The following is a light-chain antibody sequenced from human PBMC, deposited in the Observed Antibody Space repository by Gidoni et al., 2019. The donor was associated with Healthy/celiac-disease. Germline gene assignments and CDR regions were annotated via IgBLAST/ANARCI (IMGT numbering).Light chain of an antibody. V-gene: IGKV1-39*01. Sequence: DIQMTQSPSSLSASAGDRVTITCRASQSISSYFNWYQQKPGKAPKLLIYAASSLQSGVPSRFSGSGSGTEFTLTISSLQPDDFATYYCQQSYSTSWTFGQGTKVEIK. CDR2: AAS. J-gene: IGKJ1*01. CDR1: QSISSY. CDR3: QQSYSTSWT.